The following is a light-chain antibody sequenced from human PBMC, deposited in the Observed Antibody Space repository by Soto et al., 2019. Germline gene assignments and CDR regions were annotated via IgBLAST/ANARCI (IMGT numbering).Light chain of an antibody. CDR2: GAS. CDR3: QQYGSSPYT. CDR1: QSVSSSY. J-gene: IGKJ2*01. Sequence: EIVLTQSPGTLSLSPGERATLSCRASQSVSSSYLAWYQQKPDQAPRLLIYGASSRATGIPDRFSGSGSGTDITLTISRLEPEDFAVYYCQQYGSSPYTFGQGTKLEIK. V-gene: IGKV3-20*01.